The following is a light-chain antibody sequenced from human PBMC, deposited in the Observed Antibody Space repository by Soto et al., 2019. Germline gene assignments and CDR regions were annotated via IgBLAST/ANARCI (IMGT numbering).Light chain of an antibody. CDR3: AAWDDILNGVL. CDR2: STN. CDR1: SSNIGRNT. Sequence: QSVLTQPPSASGHPGQRVTISCSGSSSNIGRNTVNWYQQLPGTAPKLLIYSTNQRPSGVPDRFSGSKSGTSASLAISGLQSEDEADYYCAAWDDILNGVLFGGGTQLTVL. V-gene: IGLV1-44*01. J-gene: IGLJ2*01.